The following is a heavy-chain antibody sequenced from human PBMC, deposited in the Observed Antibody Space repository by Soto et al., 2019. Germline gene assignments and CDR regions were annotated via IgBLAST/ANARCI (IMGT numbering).Heavy chain of an antibody. CDR3: ERGGGRNDVLDWFDP. Sequence: SETLSLTCTVSGVSISSYYWSWIRQPPGKGLEWIGYIYYSGSTNYNPSLKSRVTISVDTSKNQFSLKLSSVTAADTAVYYCERGGGRNDVLDWFDPWGQGTLVTVSS. CDR1: GVSISSYY. CDR2: IYYSGST. D-gene: IGHD1-1*01. V-gene: IGHV4-59*01. J-gene: IGHJ5*02.